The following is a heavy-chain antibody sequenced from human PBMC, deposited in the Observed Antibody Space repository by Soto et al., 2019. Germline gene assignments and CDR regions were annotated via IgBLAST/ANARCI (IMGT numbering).Heavy chain of an antibody. V-gene: IGHV4-39*01. CDR3: ARRSEYSSSFDLNYYFYGMVV. CDR1: GGSISSSSYY. J-gene: IGHJ6*02. D-gene: IGHD6-6*01. Sequence: PSETLSLTCTVSGGSISSSSYYWGWIRQPPGKGLEWIGSIYYSGSTSYNPSLKSRVTISVDTSKNQFSLKLSSVAAADTAVYYCARRSEYSSSFDLNYYFYGMVVLGQGTTVTVSS. CDR2: IYYSGST.